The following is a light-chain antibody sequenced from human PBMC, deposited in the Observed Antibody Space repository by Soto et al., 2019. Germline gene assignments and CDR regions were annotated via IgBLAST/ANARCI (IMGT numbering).Light chain of an antibody. CDR1: QIVERNY. CDR3: QHYGSLSWT. J-gene: IGKJ1*01. Sequence: PGERATLSCRASQIVERNYLAWYQQKPGQAPRIIIFGASDRATGIPDRFSGSGSGTDFTLTISRLEPEDFAVYYCQHYGSLSWTFGQGTKVEIK. V-gene: IGKV3-20*01. CDR2: GAS.